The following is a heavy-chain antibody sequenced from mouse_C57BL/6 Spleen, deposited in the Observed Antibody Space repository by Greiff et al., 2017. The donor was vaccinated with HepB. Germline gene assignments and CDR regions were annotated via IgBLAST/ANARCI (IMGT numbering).Heavy chain of an antibody. CDR3: ARTDYYGTTGYAMDY. J-gene: IGHJ4*01. V-gene: IGHV1-18*01. Sequence: EVQLQQSGPELVKPGASVKIPCKASGYTFTDYNMDWVKQSHGKSLEWIGDINPNNGGTIYNQKFKGKATLTVDKSSSTAYMELRSLTSEDTAVYYCARTDYYGTTGYAMDYWGQGTSVTVSS. CDR1: GYTFTDYN. D-gene: IGHD1-1*01. CDR2: INPNNGGT.